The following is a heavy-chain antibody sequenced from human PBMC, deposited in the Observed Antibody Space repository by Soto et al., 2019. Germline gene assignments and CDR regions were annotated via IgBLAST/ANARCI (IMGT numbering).Heavy chain of an antibody. CDR2: IYHSGST. V-gene: IGHV4-4*02. D-gene: IGHD4-4*01. CDR3: CYSNYDADY. Sequence: SETLSLTCAVSSGSISSSNWWSWVRQPPGKGLEWIGEIYHSGSTNYNPSLKSRVTISVDKSKNQFSLKLSSVTATDTAVYYCCYSNYDADYWGQGTLVTVSS. J-gene: IGHJ4*02. CDR1: SGSISSSNW.